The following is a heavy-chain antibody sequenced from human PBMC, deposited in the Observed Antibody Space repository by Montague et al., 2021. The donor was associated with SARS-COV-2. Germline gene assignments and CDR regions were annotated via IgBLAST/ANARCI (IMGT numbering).Heavy chain of an antibody. CDR1: GYSFTSYW. Sequence: QSGAEVKKPGESLKISCEGSGYSFTSYWIAWVRQMPGKGLEWMGIIYPEDSDTRYSPSFQGHVTISADKSMNPAFLQWSSLRASDTAIYYCSRQVHIYCSSSSCPFDYWGQGTLVTVSS. J-gene: IGHJ4*02. D-gene: IGHD2-2*01. CDR3: SRQVHIYCSSSSCPFDY. CDR2: IYPEDSDT. V-gene: IGHV5-51*01.